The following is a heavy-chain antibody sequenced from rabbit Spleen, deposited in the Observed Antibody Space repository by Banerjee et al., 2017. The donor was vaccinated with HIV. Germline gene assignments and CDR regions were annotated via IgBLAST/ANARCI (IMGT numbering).Heavy chain of an antibody. CDR3: ARDLGL. Sequence: QQQLEESGGGLVKPGGTLTLTCKASGIDFSSYYYMCWVRQAPGKGLEWITCIRIGGSGATYYASWATGRFTISKTSTTMTLQMTSLTAADTATYFCARDLGLWGPGTLVTVS. D-gene: IGHD3-3*01. CDR1: GIDFSSYYY. CDR2: IRIGGSGAT. V-gene: IGHV1S45*01. J-gene: IGHJ4*01.